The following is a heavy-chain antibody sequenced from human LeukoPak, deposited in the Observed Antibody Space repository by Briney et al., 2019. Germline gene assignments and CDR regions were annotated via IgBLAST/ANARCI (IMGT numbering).Heavy chain of an antibody. D-gene: IGHD3-22*01. CDR3: VQCLASSGFQIPGPGRD. Sequence: GGSLRLSCAASGFTFSSYSMNWVRQAPGKGLEWVSSISSSSSYIYYADSVKGRFTISRDNAKNTVYLQMNNLRVEDTALYYCVQCLASSGFQIPGPGRDWGRGTLVTVSS. J-gene: IGHJ4*02. CDR2: ISSSSSYI. CDR1: GFTFSSYS. V-gene: IGHV3-21*04.